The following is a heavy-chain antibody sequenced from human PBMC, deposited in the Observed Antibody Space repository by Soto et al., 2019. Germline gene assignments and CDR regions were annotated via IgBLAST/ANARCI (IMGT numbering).Heavy chain of an antibody. Sequence: PSETLSLTCAVSGGSISSGGYSWSWIRQPPGKGLEWIGYIYHSGSTYYNPSLKSRVTISVDRSKNQFSLKLSSVTAADTAVYYCASFYDCRGAFGYWGQGTLVTVSS. V-gene: IGHV4-30-2*01. CDR3: ASFYDCRGAFGY. J-gene: IGHJ4*02. D-gene: IGHD3-22*01. CDR1: GGSISSGGYS. CDR2: IYHSGST.